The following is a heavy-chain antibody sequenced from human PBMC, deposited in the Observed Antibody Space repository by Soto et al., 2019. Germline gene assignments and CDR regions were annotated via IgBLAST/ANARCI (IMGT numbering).Heavy chain of an antibody. D-gene: IGHD3-22*01. CDR1: GFTVSSNY. CDR3: ARSYDSSGYYDWYFDL. J-gene: IGHJ2*01. CDR2: IYSGGST. V-gene: IGHV3-53*01. Sequence: EVQLVESGGGLIQPGGSLRLSCAASGFTVSSNYMSWVRQAPGKGLEWVSVIYSGGSTYYADSVKGRFTISRDNSKNTLYRQMNSLRAEDTAVYYCARSYDSSGYYDWYFDLWGRGTLVTVSS.